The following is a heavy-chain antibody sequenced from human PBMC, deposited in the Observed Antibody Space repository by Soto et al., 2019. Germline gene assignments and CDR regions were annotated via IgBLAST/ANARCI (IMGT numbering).Heavy chain of an antibody. J-gene: IGHJ6*03. CDR3: AKGLHYYYYMDV. CDR1: GFTFSSYA. Sequence: EVQLLESGGGLVQPGGSLRLSCAASGFTFSSYAMSWVRQAPGKGLEWVSAISGSGGSTYYADSVKGRCTISRDNSKNTLYLQMNSLRAEDTAVYYCAKGLHYYYYMDVWGKGTTVTVSS. CDR2: ISGSGGST. V-gene: IGHV3-23*01. D-gene: IGHD2-15*01.